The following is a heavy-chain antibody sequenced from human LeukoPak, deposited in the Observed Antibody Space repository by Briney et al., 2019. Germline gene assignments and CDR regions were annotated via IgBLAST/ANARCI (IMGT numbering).Heavy chain of an antibody. J-gene: IGHJ5*02. Sequence: SETLSLTCTVSGGSISSYYLSWIRQPAGKGLEWIGRIYSRVTTYNPSLKSRVTMSADTSRNHVSLTLNSVTAADTAVYYCAKGAGGFSYYNWFDPWGQGTLVTVSS. CDR2: IYSRVT. CDR1: GGSISSYY. D-gene: IGHD5-18*01. V-gene: IGHV4-4*07. CDR3: AKGAGGFSYYNWFDP.